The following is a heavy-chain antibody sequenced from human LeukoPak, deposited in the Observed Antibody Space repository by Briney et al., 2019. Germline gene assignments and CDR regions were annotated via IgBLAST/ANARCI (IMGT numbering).Heavy chain of an antibody. CDR2: IGTAGDT. V-gene: IGHV3-13*01. CDR1: GFTFSSYD. CDR3: ARATRYYVFWRGYHYYFDY. D-gene: IGHD3-3*01. J-gene: IGHJ4*02. Sequence: PGGSLRLSCAASGFTFSSYDMHWVRQATGKGLEWVSAIGTAGDTYYPGSVKGRFTISRENAKNSLYLQMNSLRAGDTAVYSCARATRYYVFWRGYHYYFDYWGQETLVTVS.